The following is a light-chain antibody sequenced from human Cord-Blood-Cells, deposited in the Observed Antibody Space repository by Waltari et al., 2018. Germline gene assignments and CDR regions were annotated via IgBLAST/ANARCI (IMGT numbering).Light chain of an antibody. J-gene: IGLJ3*02. Sequence: QSALTQPAPVSGYPGQPSTISCTGTSSDVGSYNLVPWYQQHPGKAPKLMIYEGSKRPSGVSNRFSGSKSGNTASLTISGLQAEDEADYYCCSYAGSSTWVFGGGTKLTVL. CDR3: CSYAGSSTWV. CDR2: EGS. CDR1: SSDVGSYNL. V-gene: IGLV2-23*01.